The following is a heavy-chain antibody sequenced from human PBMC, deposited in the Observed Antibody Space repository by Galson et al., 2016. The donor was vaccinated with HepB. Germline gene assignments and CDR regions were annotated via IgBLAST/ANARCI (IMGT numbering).Heavy chain of an antibody. CDR1: GFIFRSFG. J-gene: IGHJ4*02. D-gene: IGHD2-15*01. Sequence: SLRLSCAASGFIFRSFGMHWVRQAPGKGLEWVAVIWYDGSKKYYADSVKGRFTISRDNSKNTLYLQMNSLRAEDTAVYYCARQLSGYCSGGICYSMVYWGQGTLVTVSS. CDR2: IWYDGSKK. V-gene: IGHV3-33*01. CDR3: ARQLSGYCSGGICYSMVY.